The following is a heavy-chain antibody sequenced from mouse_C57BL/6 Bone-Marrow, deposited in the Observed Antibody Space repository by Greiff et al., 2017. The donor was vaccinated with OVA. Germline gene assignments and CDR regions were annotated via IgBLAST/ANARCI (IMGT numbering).Heavy chain of an antibody. J-gene: IGHJ2*01. Sequence: VQLKESGGGLVQPGGSLSLSCAASGFTFTDYYMSWVRQPPGQALEWFGFISNKANGYTTEYSASVKGRFTISRDNSQSILYLQRMARRAEDSATYYCAKGGSLYFDYWGQGTTLTVSS. CDR2: ISNKANGYTT. CDR3: AKGGSLYFDY. CDR1: GFTFTDYY. V-gene: IGHV7-3*01.